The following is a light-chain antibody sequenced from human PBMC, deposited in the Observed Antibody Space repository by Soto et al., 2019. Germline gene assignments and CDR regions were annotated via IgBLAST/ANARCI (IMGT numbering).Light chain of an antibody. CDR3: QQYHSYWT. J-gene: IGKJ1*01. Sequence: DFQMTQSPSTLSASVGDRVTITCRASQSIRSRLAWFQQKPGKAPKLLIYDASSFESGVPQRFSGSGSGTEFTLTISSLQTDDFSTYYCQQYHSYWTFGQGTKVDIK. V-gene: IGKV1-5*01. CDR1: QSIRSR. CDR2: DAS.